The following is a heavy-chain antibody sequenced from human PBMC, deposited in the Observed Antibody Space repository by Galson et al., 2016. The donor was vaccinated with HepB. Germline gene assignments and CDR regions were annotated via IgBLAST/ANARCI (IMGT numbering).Heavy chain of an antibody. V-gene: IGHV1-3*01. Sequence: SVKVSCKASGYSFTTYAVHWVRQAPGHSLGWMGWINAGNGNTRYSQNFQGRVSITRDISASAAYMELSSLRSEDTAIYYCARVRGGSYFKGFFDYWGQGTLVTVSS. CDR3: ARVRGGSYFKGFFDY. CDR2: INAGNGNT. CDR1: GYSFTTYA. D-gene: IGHD1-26*01. J-gene: IGHJ4*02.